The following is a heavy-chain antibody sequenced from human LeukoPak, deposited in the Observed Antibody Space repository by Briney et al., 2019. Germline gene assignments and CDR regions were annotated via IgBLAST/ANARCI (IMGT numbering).Heavy chain of an antibody. J-gene: IGHJ5*02. V-gene: IGHV1-69*05. CDR1: GGTFTSYA. Sequence: SVKVSCKASGGTFTSYAISWVRQAPGQGLEWMGGIIPIFGTANYAQRFQGRVTITTDESTSTAYMELSSLRSEDTAVYYCARDPTQGYYDFWSGYYKGWFDPWGQGTLVTVSS. CDR2: IIPIFGTA. CDR3: ARDPTQGYYDFWSGYYKGWFDP. D-gene: IGHD3-3*01.